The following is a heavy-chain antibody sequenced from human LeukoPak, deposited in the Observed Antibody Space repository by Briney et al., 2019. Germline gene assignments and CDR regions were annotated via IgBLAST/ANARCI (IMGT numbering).Heavy chain of an antibody. D-gene: IGHD7-27*01. CDR3: ARALGNAFDI. CDR1: GFTFSSYW. Sequence: GGSLRLSCAASGFTFSSYWMHWVRQAPGKGLVWVSRINSDESSTNYADSVKGRITISRDNAKNTLYLQMNSLRAEDTALYYCARALGNAFDIWGQGTWSPSLQ. V-gene: IGHV3-74*01. J-gene: IGHJ3*02. CDR2: INSDESST.